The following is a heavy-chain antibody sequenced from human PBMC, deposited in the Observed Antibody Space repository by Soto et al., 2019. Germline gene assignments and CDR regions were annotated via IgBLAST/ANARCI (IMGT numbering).Heavy chain of an antibody. J-gene: IGHJ6*02. V-gene: IGHV5-10-1*01. CDR1: GYSFTSYW. CDR2: IDPSDSYT. CDR3: ARRCSGGSCYLPDYYGMDV. Sequence: GEALKISCKGSGYSFTSYWSSWVRQMPGKGLEWMGRIDPSDSYTNYSPSFQGHVTISADKSISTAYLQWSSLKASDTAMYYCARRCSGGSCYLPDYYGMDVWGQGTTVTVSS. D-gene: IGHD2-15*01.